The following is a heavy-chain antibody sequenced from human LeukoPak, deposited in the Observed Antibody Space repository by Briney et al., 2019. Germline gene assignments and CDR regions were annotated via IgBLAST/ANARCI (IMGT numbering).Heavy chain of an antibody. CDR3: ARGRSPDYWYFDL. J-gene: IGHJ2*01. V-gene: IGHV3-30-3*01. CDR1: GFTFSNAW. CDR2: ISHNGSSK. Sequence: GGSLRLSCAASGFTFSNAWMNWVRQAPGKGLEWAALISHNGSSKYYADSVRGRFTISRDNSNTLYLEMNSLRPEDTAVFYCARGRSPDYWYFDLWGRGTPVTVSS.